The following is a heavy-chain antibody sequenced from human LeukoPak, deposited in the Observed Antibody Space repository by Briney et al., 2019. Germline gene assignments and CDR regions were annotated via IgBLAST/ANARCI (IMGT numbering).Heavy chain of an antibody. CDR3: ASDGYGYPLPQY. V-gene: IGHV3-64*04. D-gene: IGHD5-18*01. Sequence: GGSLRLSCSASGFTFSSYAMHWVRQAPGKGLEYVSAISSNGGSTYYADSVKGRFTISRDNSKNTLYLQLNSLRAEDTAVYYCASDGYGYPLPQYWGKGTLVTVSS. J-gene: IGHJ4*02. CDR2: ISSNGGST. CDR1: GFTFSSYA.